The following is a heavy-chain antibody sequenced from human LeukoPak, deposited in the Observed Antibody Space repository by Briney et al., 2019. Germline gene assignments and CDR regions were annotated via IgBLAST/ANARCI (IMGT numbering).Heavy chain of an antibody. J-gene: IGHJ4*02. CDR3: AKDRGAAAGTFDY. CDR2: ISYDGSNK. D-gene: IGHD6-13*01. V-gene: IGHV3-30*18. CDR1: GFTFSSYG. Sequence: GGSLRLSCAASGFTFSSYGMHWVRQAPGKGLERVAVISYDGSNKYYADSVKGRFTISRDNSKNTLYLQMNSLRAEDTAVYYCAKDRGAAAGTFDYWGQGTLVTVSS.